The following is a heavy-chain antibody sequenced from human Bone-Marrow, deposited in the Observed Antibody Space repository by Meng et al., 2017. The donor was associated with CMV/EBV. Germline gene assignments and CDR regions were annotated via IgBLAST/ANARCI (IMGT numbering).Heavy chain of an antibody. V-gene: IGHV3-20*04. CDR3: ARGLTSRGIPLNFAY. J-gene: IGHJ4*02. CDR2: INWNGGST. CDR1: GLTFSHYS. Sequence: GESLKISCAAYGLTFSHYSMNWVRQAPGKGLEWISGINWNGGSTTYADSVKGRFTISRDNAKNSLYLQLNSLGAEDTALFYCARGLTSRGIPLNFAYWGQGTLVTVSS. D-gene: IGHD3-16*01.